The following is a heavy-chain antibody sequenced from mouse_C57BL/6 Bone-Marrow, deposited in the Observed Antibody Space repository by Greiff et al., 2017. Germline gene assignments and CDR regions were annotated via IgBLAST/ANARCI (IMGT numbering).Heavy chain of an antibody. CDR1: GFNIKDDY. V-gene: IGHV14-4*01. J-gene: IGHJ1*03. CDR2: IDPENGDT. CDR3: TTLDGYYFYWYFDV. D-gene: IGHD2-3*01. Sequence: DVQLQESGAELVRPGASVKLSCTASGFNIKDDYMHWVKQRPEQGLEWIGWIDPENGDTEYASKFQGKATITADTSSHTAYLQLSRLTYEDTAVYDCTTLDGYYFYWYFDVWGTGTTVTVSS.